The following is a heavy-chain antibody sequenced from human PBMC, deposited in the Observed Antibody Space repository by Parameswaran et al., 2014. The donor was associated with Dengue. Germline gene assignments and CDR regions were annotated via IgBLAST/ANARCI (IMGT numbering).Heavy chain of an antibody. D-gene: IGHD4-17*01. V-gene: IGHV3-74*01. CDR3: AREWHDYGDYGAFDI. J-gene: IGHJ3*02. Sequence: VRQAPGKGLVWVSRINSDGSSTSYADSVKGRFTISRDSAKNTLYLQMNSLRAEDTAVYYCAREWHDYGDYGAFDIWAKDNGHRLL. CDR2: INSDGSST.